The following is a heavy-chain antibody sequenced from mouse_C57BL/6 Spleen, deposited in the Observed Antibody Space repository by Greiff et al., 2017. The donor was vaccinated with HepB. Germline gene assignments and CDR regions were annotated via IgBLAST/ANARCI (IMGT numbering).Heavy chain of an antibody. J-gene: IGHJ4*01. CDR2: INPNNGGT. CDR1: GYTFTDYY. Sequence: VQLQQSGPELVKPGASVKISCKASGYTFTDYYMNWVKQSHGKSLEWIGDINPNNGGTSYNQKFKGKATLTVDKSSSTAYMELRSLTSEDSAVYYCARLLLAMDYWGQGTSVTVSS. V-gene: IGHV1-26*01. CDR3: ARLLLAMDY. D-gene: IGHD2-12*01.